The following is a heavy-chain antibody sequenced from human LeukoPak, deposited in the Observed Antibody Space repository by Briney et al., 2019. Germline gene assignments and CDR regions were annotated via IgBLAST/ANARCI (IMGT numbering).Heavy chain of an antibody. CDR3: ARQGGYYDYVWGSYRPNWFDP. CDR2: IYYSGST. D-gene: IGHD3-16*02. J-gene: IGHJ5*02. V-gene: IGHV4-39*01. CDR1: GGSISSSSYY. Sequence: SSETLSLTCTVSGGSISSSSYYWGWIRQPPGKGLEWIGSIYYSGSTYYNPSLKSRVTISVDTSKNQFSLKLSSVTAADTAVYYCARQGGYYDYVWGSYRPNWFDPWGQGTPVTVSS.